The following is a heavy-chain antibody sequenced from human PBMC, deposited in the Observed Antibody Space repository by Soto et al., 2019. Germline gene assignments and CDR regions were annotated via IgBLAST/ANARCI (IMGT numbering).Heavy chain of an antibody. D-gene: IGHD1-26*01. CDR3: ARAGGHYRSNWFDP. CDR2: INHSGST. V-gene: IGHV4-34*01. J-gene: IGHJ5*02. Sequence: SETLSLTGAVYGGSFSGYYWSWIRQPPGKGLEWIGEINHSGSTNYNPSLKSRVTISVDTSKNQFSLKLSYVTAADTAVYYCARAGGHYRSNWFDPSGQGTLLTVSS. CDR1: GGSFSGYY.